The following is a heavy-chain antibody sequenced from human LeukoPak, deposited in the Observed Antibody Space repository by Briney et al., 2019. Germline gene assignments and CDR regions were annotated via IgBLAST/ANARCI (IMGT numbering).Heavy chain of an antibody. Sequence: GGSLRLSCAASGFTFSSYAMHWVRQAPGKGLEWVAVISYDGSNKYYADSVKGRFTISRDNAKNTLYLQMNSLRAEDTAVYYCARGGVLLWFGGSNYYMDVWGKGTTVTVSS. J-gene: IGHJ6*03. CDR2: ISYDGSNK. V-gene: IGHV3-30*04. CDR1: GFTFSSYA. D-gene: IGHD3-10*01. CDR3: ARGGVLLWFGGSNYYMDV.